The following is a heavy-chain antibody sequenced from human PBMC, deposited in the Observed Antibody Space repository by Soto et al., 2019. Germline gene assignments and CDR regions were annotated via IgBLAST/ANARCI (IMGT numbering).Heavy chain of an antibody. D-gene: IGHD7-27*01. CDR3: ARDTGDGTFDF. Sequence: ASVKVSCKASGYTFSSYAVHWVRQAPGQRLEWMGWINAGYGNTKSSQKFQGRVTISRDTSASTAYMELTSLRSEDTAVYYCARDTGDGTFDFCGQGTLVTVSS. CDR2: INAGYGNT. J-gene: IGHJ4*02. CDR1: GYTFSSYA. V-gene: IGHV1-3*01.